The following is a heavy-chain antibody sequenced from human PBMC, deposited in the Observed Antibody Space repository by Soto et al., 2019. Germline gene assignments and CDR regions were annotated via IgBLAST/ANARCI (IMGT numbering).Heavy chain of an antibody. CDR2: IWYDASKQ. V-gene: IGHV3-33*01. CDR1: GFSFSVYG. D-gene: IGHD2-15*01. Sequence: QPGGSLRLSCETSGFSFSVYGMHWVRQAPGKGLEWVAVIWYDASKQFYAASVEGRFTISRDNSKAILYLQMNSLRAEDTAVYYCAAWAEGATEVHWGQGTLVTVYS. J-gene: IGHJ4*02. CDR3: AAWAEGATEVH.